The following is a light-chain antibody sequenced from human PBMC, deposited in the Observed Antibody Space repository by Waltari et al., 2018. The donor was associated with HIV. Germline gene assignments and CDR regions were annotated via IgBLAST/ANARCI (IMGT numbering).Light chain of an antibody. CDR3: HQYNNWPLT. CDR2: AAA. J-gene: IGKJ4*01. CDR1: HSVRSH. Sequence: VVMTQSPATLSVSPGEGATLSCRASHSVRSHVAWYQQKPGQAPRHLIYAAATRATDLPARFSGSGSGTEFTLTITSLQSEDFALYFCHQYNNWPLTFGGGTKVEIK. V-gene: IGKV3-15*01.